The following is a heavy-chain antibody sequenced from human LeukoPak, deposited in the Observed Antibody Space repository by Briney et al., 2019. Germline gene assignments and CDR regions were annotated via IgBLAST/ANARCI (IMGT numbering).Heavy chain of an antibody. CDR2: IYTSGST. D-gene: IGHD3-22*01. V-gene: IGHV4-4*07. CDR1: GGSISSYY. J-gene: IGHJ6*02. Sequence: SETLSLTCTVSGGSISSYYWSWIRQPAGKGLEWIGRIYTSGSTNYNPSLKSRVTMSVDTSKNQFSLKLSSVTAADTAVYYCARDPGDSSGYYPQYYGMDVWGQGTRVTVSS. CDR3: ARDPGDSSGYYPQYYGMDV.